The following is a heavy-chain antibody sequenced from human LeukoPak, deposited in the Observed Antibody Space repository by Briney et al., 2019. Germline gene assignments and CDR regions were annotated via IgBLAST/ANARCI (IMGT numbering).Heavy chain of an antibody. CDR3: AGETPSSSSWTAFDY. J-gene: IGHJ4*02. V-gene: IGHV3-23*01. CDR2: ISSTGGTK. D-gene: IGHD6-13*01. CDR1: GITFSSYG. Sequence: GGSLDLSCAASGITFSSYGMSWVRQAPGKGLEGVSSISSTGGTKYYAASVKGRFTISRDNARNSLYLQMNNLRVEDTAVYYCAGETPSSSSWTAFDYWGQGTLVTVSS.